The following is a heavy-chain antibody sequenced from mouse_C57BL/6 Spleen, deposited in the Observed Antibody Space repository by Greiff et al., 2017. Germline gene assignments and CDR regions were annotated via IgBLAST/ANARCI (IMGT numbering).Heavy chain of an antibody. CDR3: ARAGEYEYDVSLWFAY. J-gene: IGHJ3*01. CDR2: IDPNSGGT. V-gene: IGHV1-72*01. CDR1: GYTFTSYW. Sequence: QVQLQQPGAELVKPGASVKLSCKASGYTFTSYWMHWVKQRPGRGLEWIGRIDPNSGGTKYNEKFKSKATLTVDKPSSIAYMQLSSLTSEDSAIYYCARAGEYEYDVSLWFAYWGQGTLVTVSA. D-gene: IGHD2-4*01.